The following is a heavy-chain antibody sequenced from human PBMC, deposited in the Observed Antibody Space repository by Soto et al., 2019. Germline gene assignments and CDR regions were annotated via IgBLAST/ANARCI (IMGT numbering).Heavy chain of an antibody. D-gene: IGHD2-15*01. CDR3: AREGYCSGGSCYSDYYYGMDV. CDR1: GYTFTSYG. CDR2: ISAYNGNT. Sequence: ASVKVSCKASGYTFTSYGISWVRQAPGQGLEWMGWISAYNGNTNYAQKLQGRVTMTTDTSTSTAYMELRSLGSDDTAVYYCAREGYCSGGSCYSDYYYGMDVRGQGTTVTVSS. V-gene: IGHV1-18*04. J-gene: IGHJ6*02.